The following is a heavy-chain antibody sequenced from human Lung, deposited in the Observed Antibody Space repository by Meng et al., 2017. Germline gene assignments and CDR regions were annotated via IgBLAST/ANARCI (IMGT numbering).Heavy chain of an antibody. CDR2: LSGGGFTT. CDR1: GFSFSSYA. V-gene: IGHV3-23*04. Sequence: LGAAGGGLVPPWGSLRLSCAASGFSFSSYAMSWVRHAPGKGLEWVSALSGGGFTTYYADSVKGRFAISRHNSKNTLYLQMNSLRAEDTALYYCAKYSYGLGDYLDYWGQGALVTVSS. D-gene: IGHD3-10*01. J-gene: IGHJ4*02. CDR3: AKYSYGLGDYLDY.